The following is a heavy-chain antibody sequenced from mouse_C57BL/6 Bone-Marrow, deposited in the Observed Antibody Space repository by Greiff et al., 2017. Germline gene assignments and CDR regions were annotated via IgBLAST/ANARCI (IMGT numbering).Heavy chain of an antibody. CDR1: GYTFTSYD. D-gene: IGHD2-4*01. CDR2: IYPRSGNT. Sequence: QVQLQQSGPELVKPGASVKLSCKASGYTFTSYDINWVKQRTGQGLEWIGEIYPRSGNTYYNEKFKGKATLTADKSSSTAYMELRSLTSEDSAVYFGAREDYDKMAWFAYWGQGTLVTVSA. J-gene: IGHJ3*01. CDR3: AREDYDKMAWFAY. V-gene: IGHV1-81*01.